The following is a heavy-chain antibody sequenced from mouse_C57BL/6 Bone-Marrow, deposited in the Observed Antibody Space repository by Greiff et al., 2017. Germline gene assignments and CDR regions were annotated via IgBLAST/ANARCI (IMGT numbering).Heavy chain of an antibody. Sequence: EVQGVESGGDLVKPGGSLKLSCAASGFTFSSYGMSWVRQTPDKRLEWVATISSGGSYTYYPDSVKGRFTITRDNAKNTLYLQMSSLKSEDTAMYYCARNFFTTVGGFDVWGTGTTVTVSS. CDR3: ARNFFTTVGGFDV. CDR1: GFTFSSYG. D-gene: IGHD1-1*01. J-gene: IGHJ1*03. V-gene: IGHV5-6*01. CDR2: ISSGGSYT.